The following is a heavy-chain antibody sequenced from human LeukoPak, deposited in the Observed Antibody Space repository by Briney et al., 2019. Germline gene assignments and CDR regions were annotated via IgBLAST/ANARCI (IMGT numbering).Heavy chain of an antibody. CDR3: ATEGSFDY. CDR1: GFTFSDTW. V-gene: IGHV3-74*01. Sequence: GGSLRLSCAASGFTFSDTWMHWVRQAPGEGLVWVSRIRSDGSDTRYAESVKGRFTISRDNAKNTLYLQMNSLRAEDAAVYYCATEGSFDYWGQGTLVTVSS. CDR2: IRSDGSDT. J-gene: IGHJ4*02. D-gene: IGHD2-21*02.